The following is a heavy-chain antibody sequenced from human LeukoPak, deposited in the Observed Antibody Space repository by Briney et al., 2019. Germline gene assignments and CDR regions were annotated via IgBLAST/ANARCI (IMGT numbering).Heavy chain of an antibody. D-gene: IGHD6-13*01. CDR2: IYTSGST. CDR3: AKSIASAGTNSCYYMDV. CDR1: GGSISSYY. Sequence: SETLSLTCTVSGGSISSYYWSWIRQPPGKGLEWIGYIYTSGSTNYNPSLKSRVTISVDTSKNQFSLKLSSVTAADTAVYYCAKSIASAGTNSCYYMDVWGTGTTVTVSS. V-gene: IGHV4-4*09. J-gene: IGHJ6*03.